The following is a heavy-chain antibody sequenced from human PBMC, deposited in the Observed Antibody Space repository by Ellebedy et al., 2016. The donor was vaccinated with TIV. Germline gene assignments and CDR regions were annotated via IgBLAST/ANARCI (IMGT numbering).Heavy chain of an antibody. V-gene: IGHV5-10-1*01. Sequence: KVSCKGSGYIFTNLWISWVRQMPGKGLEWMGRIDPSNSNTNYSPSFQGHVTISADKSISTAYLQWNNLRASDTAMYYCASLWDTVPGDSYTMDVWGQGTTVTVSS. J-gene: IGHJ6*02. D-gene: IGHD3-16*01. CDR1: GYIFTNLW. CDR2: IDPSNSNT. CDR3: ASLWDTVPGDSYTMDV.